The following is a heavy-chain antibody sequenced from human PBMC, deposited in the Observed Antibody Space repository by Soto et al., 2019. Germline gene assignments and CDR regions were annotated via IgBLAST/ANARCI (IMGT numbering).Heavy chain of an antibody. D-gene: IGHD3-22*01. CDR2: ISSSAYT. J-gene: IGHJ4*02. CDR3: ARNFDSGGYYSDY. V-gene: IGHV3-11*06. CDR1: GFPFSDYY. Sequence: GGSRRLSGAASGFPFSDYYMSWFRQAPGEGLEWISYISSSAYTIYADSVKGRFTISRDNAQNSLFLQMTSLRVEDTAVYYCARNFDSGGYYSDYWGQGTLVTVS.